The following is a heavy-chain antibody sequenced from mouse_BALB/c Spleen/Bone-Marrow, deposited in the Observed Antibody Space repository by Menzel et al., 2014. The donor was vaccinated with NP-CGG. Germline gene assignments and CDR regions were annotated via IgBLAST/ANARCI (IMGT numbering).Heavy chain of an antibody. CDR3: TRSYANYFDY. J-gene: IGHJ2*01. CDR1: GYTFTSFW. D-gene: IGHD6-5*01. CDR2: IYPSDSYT. V-gene: IGHV1-69*02. Sequence: QVQLKHSRAELVRPGASLKLSCKASGYTFTSFWINWVKQRPGQGLEWIGNIYPSDSYTNYNQRFKDKATLTVDKSSSTAYMQLSSPTSEDSAVYYCTRSYANYFDYWGQGTTLTVSS.